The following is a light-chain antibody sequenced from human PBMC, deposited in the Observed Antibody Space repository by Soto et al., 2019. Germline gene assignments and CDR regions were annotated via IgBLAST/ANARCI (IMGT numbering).Light chain of an antibody. J-gene: IGLJ3*02. CDR3: AVWGNNLNGPGV. CDR1: GSTIRSNT. Sequence: QAVVTQPPSASGPPGQRVTISCSGSGSTIRSNTVDWYQQLPGTAPKLLMYSNDQRPLGVPDRFSVSRAGTSVSLAISGLQPNDEGIYYCAVWGNNLNGPGVFGGGTKLTVL. CDR2: SND. V-gene: IGLV1-44*01.